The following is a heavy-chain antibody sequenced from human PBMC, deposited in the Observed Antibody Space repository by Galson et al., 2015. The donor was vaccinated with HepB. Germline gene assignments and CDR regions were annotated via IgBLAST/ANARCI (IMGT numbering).Heavy chain of an antibody. V-gene: IGHV3-23*01. D-gene: IGHD3-10*01. CDR3: LKGDRDLGGGSFAFDF. Sequence: SLRLSCAASGFTFSSYAMSWVRQAPGKGLEWVSVIGGSGGSTFYADSMKGRFTISRDNPKHTLFLQINSLRAEDTAVYHCLKGDRDLGGGSFAFDFWGQGTLVTVSS. J-gene: IGHJ4*02. CDR2: IGGSGGST. CDR1: GFTFSSYA.